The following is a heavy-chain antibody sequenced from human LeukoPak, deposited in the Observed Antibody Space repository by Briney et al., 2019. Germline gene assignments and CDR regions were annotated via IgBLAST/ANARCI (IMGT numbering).Heavy chain of an antibody. CDR2: IYSGGST. J-gene: IGHJ5*02. CDR3: ARRAPALDYGSMDT. Sequence: GGSLRLSCAASGFTVSSNYMSWVRQAPGKGLEWVSVIYSGGSTYYADSVKGRFTISRDNSKNTLYLQMNSLRAEDTAVYYCARRAPALDYGSMDTWGRGPLVTVSS. V-gene: IGHV3-53*01. D-gene: IGHD4-17*01. CDR1: GFTVSSNY.